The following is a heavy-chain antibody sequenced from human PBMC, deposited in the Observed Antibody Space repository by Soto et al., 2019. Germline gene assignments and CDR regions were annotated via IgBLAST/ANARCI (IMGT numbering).Heavy chain of an antibody. Sequence: SETLSLTCTVSGDSMSISNWWNWFRQPPGKGLEWIGEAHHSGRTNYNPSLKSRVTISVDRSQNLFSLQLTSVTAADTAVYFCARSEATALDFWGQGILVTVSS. CDR3: ARSEATALDF. V-gene: IGHV4-4*02. CDR1: GDSMSISNW. J-gene: IGHJ4*02. CDR2: AHHSGRT.